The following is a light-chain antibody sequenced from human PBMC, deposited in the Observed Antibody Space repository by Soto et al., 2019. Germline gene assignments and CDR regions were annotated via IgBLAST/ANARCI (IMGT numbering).Light chain of an antibody. CDR2: NAF. J-gene: IGKJ4*01. Sequence: EIVMTQYPATLSVSPGEVVTISCRASQFVGITLALYQQTPGQTPRLLICNAFTRATGIPARFSGSGSGTEFTLTINSLQSEDSAVYYCQRYNDWPLTFGGGTKVDI. CDR1: QFVGIT. CDR3: QRYNDWPLT. V-gene: IGKV3-15*01.